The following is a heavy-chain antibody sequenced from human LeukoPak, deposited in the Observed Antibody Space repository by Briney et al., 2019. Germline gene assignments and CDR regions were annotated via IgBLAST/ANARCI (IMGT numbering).Heavy chain of an antibody. CDR1: GGSFSGYY. Sequence: PSETLSLTCAVYGGSFSGYYWSWIRQPPGKGLEWIGEINHSGSTNYNPSLKSRVTISVDTSKNQFSLKLSSVTAADTAVYYCARTLGLFGLDYWGQGTLVTVSS. CDR2: INHSGST. D-gene: IGHD3/OR15-3a*01. V-gene: IGHV4-34*01. CDR3: ARTLGLFGLDY. J-gene: IGHJ4*02.